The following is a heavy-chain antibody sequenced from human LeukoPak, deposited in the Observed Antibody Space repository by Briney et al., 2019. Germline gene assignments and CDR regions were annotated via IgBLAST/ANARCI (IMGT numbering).Heavy chain of an antibody. CDR2: IYYSGST. D-gene: IGHD5-18*01. CDR3: ARVVRGYSYGRYWYFDL. V-gene: IGHV4-59*01. J-gene: IGHJ2*01. CDR1: GGSISSYY. Sequence: PSETLSLTCTVSGGSISSYYWSWIRQPPGKGLEWIGYIYYSGSTNYNPSLKSRVTTSVDTSKNQFSLKLSSVTATDTAVYYCARVVRGYSYGRYWYFDLWGRGTLVTVSS.